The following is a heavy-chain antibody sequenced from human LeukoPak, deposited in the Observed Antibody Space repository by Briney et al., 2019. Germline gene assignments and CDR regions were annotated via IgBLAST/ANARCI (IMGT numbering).Heavy chain of an antibody. J-gene: IGHJ4*02. Sequence: SETLFLTCTVSGGSISSGDYYWSWIRQPPGKGLEWIGYIYYSGSTYYNPPLKSRVTISVDTSKNQFSLKLSSVTAADTAVYYCARTVPAAIFDYWGQGTLVTVSS. CDR3: ARTVPAAIFDY. CDR1: GGSISSGDYY. D-gene: IGHD2-2*02. V-gene: IGHV4-30-4*08. CDR2: IYYSGST.